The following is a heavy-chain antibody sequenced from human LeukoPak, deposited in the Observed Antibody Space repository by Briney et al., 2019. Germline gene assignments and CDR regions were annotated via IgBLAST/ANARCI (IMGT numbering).Heavy chain of an antibody. CDR1: GGSISSGSYY. Sequence: PSETLSLTCTVSGGSISSGSYYWSWIRQPAGKGLEGIGRIYTSGSTNYNPSLKSRVIISVDTSKNQFSLKLSSVTAADTAVYYCARERDGYNWAYDAFDIWGQGTMVTVSS. V-gene: IGHV4-61*02. J-gene: IGHJ3*02. CDR3: ARERDGYNWAYDAFDI. D-gene: IGHD5-24*01. CDR2: IYTSGST.